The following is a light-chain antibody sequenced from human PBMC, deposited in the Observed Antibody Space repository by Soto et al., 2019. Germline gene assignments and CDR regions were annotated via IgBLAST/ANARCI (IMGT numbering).Light chain of an antibody. CDR2: WAS. V-gene: IGKV4-1*01. CDR1: XXXXYSSNNKNY. J-gene: IGKJ4*01. Sequence: IVMTQSPDSLAVSLGESATIXXXXXXXXXYSSNNKNYLAWYQQKPGQPPKLLIYWASTRESGVPDRFSGSGSGTDFTLTISSLQAEDVAVYYCQQYYSTPLTFGGGTKVDI. CDR3: QQYYSTPLT.